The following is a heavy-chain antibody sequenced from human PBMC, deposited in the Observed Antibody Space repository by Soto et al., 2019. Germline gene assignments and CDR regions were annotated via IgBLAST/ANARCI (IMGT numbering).Heavy chain of an antibody. J-gene: IGHJ5*02. D-gene: IGHD2-8*01. CDR2: ISYDGSNK. Sequence: GGPQRLSCTAAGLNFSSYGRHWVRQKPGKGLEWAAVISYDGSNKYYADSVKGRFTISRDNSKNTLYLQMNSLRAEDTAVYYCARDNGGTYDNWFGPWGQGTLVTVSS. V-gene: IGHV3-30*03. CDR1: GLNFSSYG. CDR3: ARDNGGTYDNWFGP.